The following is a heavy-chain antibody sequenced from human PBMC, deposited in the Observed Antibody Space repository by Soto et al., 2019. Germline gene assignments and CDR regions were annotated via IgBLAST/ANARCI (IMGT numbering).Heavy chain of an antibody. CDR2: IWYDGTAT. D-gene: IGHD3-10*01. J-gene: IGHJ5*02. V-gene: IGHV3-33*01. Sequence: HVQLVESGGGVVQPGRSLTLSCVASGFTLSNYGMHWVRQAPGKGLEWVAVIWYDGTATYSADSVKGRFSISRDNAKNEHFLQLSSRRAEDTAVYYCARNVGSSGSSSWFDTWGQGTLVTVSS. CDR3: ARNVGSSGSSSWFDT. CDR1: GFTLSNYG.